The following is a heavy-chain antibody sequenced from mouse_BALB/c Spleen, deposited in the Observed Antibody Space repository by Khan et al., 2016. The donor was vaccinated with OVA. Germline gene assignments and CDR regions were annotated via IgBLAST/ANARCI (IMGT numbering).Heavy chain of an antibody. J-gene: IGHJ1*01. Sequence: VQLKESGPGLVAPSQSLSITCTVSGFSLTSYSVHWVRQPPGKGLEWLGVIWADGGTNYNSALMSRLSITKDNFKSQVFLKMNSLQSDDTAIYYCDRRDNGYPGWYFDVWGAGTTVTVSS. CDR3: DRRDNGYPGWYFDV. D-gene: IGHD2-2*01. CDR2: IWADGGT. CDR1: GFSLTSYS. V-gene: IGHV2-9*02.